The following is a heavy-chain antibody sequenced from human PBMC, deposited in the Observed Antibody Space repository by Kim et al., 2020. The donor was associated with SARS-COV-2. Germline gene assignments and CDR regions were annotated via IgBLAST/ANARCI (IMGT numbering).Heavy chain of an antibody. V-gene: IGHV1-46*01. J-gene: IGHJ4*02. CDR3: AREVRQLWGLGFDY. D-gene: IGHD5-18*01. Sequence: AQKFQGRVTMTRDTSTSTVYMELSSLRSEDTAVYYCAREVRQLWGLGFDYWGQGTLVTVSS.